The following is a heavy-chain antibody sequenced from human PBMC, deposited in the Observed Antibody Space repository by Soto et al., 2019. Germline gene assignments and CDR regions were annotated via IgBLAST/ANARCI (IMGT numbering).Heavy chain of an antibody. V-gene: IGHV3-66*01. CDR2: IYSGGST. CDR3: ARALVVPAARYYYYYGMDV. CDR1: GFTVSTNY. Sequence: GASLRLSYQNSGFTVSTNYMSWVRQAPGKGLEWVSVIYSGGSTYYADSVKGRFTISRDNSKNTLYLQMNSLRAEDTAVYYCARALVVPAARYYYYYGMDVWGQGT. J-gene: IGHJ6*02. D-gene: IGHD2-2*01.